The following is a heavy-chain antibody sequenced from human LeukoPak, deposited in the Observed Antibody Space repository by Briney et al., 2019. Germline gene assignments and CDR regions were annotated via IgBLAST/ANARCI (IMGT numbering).Heavy chain of an antibody. D-gene: IGHD6-19*01. Sequence: GGSLRLSCAASGFTFSSYAMSWVRQAPGKGLEWVSAISGSGGSTYYADPVKGRFTISRDNSKNTLYLQMNSLRAEDTAVYYCARDHSSGWYSDYFDYWGQGTLVTVSS. CDR1: GFTFSSYA. CDR2: ISGSGGST. CDR3: ARDHSSGWYSDYFDY. V-gene: IGHV3-23*01. J-gene: IGHJ4*02.